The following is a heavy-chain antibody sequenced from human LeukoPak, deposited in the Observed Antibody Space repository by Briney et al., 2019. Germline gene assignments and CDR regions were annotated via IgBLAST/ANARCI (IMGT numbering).Heavy chain of an antibody. J-gene: IGHJ4*02. CDR3: ANSIDFDYGDYYFDC. CDR2: ILHTGPT. Sequence: SETLSLTCAVSGVSITDNWWSWVRQPPGKWLEWIGEILHTGPTNYNPSLKSRVTISLDTSKNQFSLKLSSVTAADTAVYYCANSIDFDYGDYYFDCWGQGALVTISS. CDR1: GVSITDNW. D-gene: IGHD4-17*01. V-gene: IGHV4-4*02.